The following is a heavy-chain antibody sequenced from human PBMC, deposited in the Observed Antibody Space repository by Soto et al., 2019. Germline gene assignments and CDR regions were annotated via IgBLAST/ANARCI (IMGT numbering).Heavy chain of an antibody. J-gene: IGHJ6*02. D-gene: IGHD3-3*01. V-gene: IGHV1-3*01. Sequence: ASVKVSCKASGYTFTSYAMHWVRQAPGQRLEWMGWINAGNGNTEYSQKFQGRVTITRDTSASTAYMELSSLRSEDTAVYYCARENDFWSGYYPLGMDVWGQGTTVTVSS. CDR3: ARENDFWSGYYPLGMDV. CDR1: GYTFTSYA. CDR2: INAGNGNT.